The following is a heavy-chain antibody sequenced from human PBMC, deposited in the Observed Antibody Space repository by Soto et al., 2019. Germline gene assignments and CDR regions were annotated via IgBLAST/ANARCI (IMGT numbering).Heavy chain of an antibody. D-gene: IGHD6-19*01. Sequence: QVQLVQSGAEVKKPGASVKVSCKASGYNFIDYDINWMRQSTGQGLEWMGWMTPNSGNTGYAQKFQGRVTLTRDTSIGTAYMELSSLKTEDTAVYYCSRNPYGSGLFDPWGQGTLVTVSP. J-gene: IGHJ5*02. CDR1: GYNFIDYD. CDR2: MTPNSGNT. CDR3: SRNPYGSGLFDP. V-gene: IGHV1-8*01.